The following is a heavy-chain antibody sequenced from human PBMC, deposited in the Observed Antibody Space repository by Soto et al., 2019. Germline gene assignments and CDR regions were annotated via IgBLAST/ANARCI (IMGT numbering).Heavy chain of an antibody. J-gene: IGHJ4*02. CDR2: IWNDGSNK. CDR3: VRDPNSGSYHDF. Sequence: QVELVESGGGVVQPGRSLRLSCAVSGFIFSSHGMHWVRQAPGKGLEWVAVIWNDGSNKYYADSVKGRFTISRDNSKNTLYMQMNSLRVEDMAVYYCVRDPNSGSYHDFWGQGTMFTVSS. CDR1: GFIFSSHG. D-gene: IGHD1-26*01. V-gene: IGHV3-33*01.